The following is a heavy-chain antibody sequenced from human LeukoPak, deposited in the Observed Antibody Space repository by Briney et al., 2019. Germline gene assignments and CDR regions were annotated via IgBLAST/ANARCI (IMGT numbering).Heavy chain of an antibody. V-gene: IGHV4-38-2*02. CDR1: GWTFSGYY. CDR3: ARDFSYHVSGSYSHFDC. Sequence: KASETLSLTCAVYGWTFSGYYWDWIRQAPGKGLEWIASLFHGGNTYYNPSLKSRVTISVDTSKSQYSLKLSSLTAADTAVYYCARDFSYHVSGSYSHFDCWGQGILVTVSS. CDR2: LFHGGNT. J-gene: IGHJ4*02. D-gene: IGHD3-10*01.